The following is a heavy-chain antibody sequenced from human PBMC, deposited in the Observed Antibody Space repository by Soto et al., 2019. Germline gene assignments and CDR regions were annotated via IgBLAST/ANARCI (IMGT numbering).Heavy chain of an antibody. V-gene: IGHV1-69*02. Sequence: QVHLVQSGAEVKKTGSSVKVSCKASGDTFNFYTINWLRQAPGQGLEWMGRFNPILDMSTYAHKFQGRVTVIADKSTSTAHMQLSSLRSDDTATYYCATSYGSGSRPFDYWGQGTLVTVSP. CDR3: ATSYGSGSRPFDY. J-gene: IGHJ4*02. CDR2: FNPILDMS. CDR1: GDTFNFYT. D-gene: IGHD3-10*01.